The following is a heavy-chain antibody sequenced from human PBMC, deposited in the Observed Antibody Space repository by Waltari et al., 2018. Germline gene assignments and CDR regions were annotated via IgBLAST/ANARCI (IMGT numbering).Heavy chain of an antibody. Sequence: QVQLVESGGGVVQPGGSLRLSCAASGFPFGFCAMHWVRQAPGKGLEWVAFVSIDGRSQYYRDSVKGRFTISRDNSENTVYLQMNSLRPEDTAVYYCARHMLALGDGDSWGQGTVVTVSS. J-gene: IGHJ4*02. V-gene: IGHV3-30*02. CDR2: VSIDGRSQ. CDR1: GFPFGFCA. CDR3: ARHMLALGDGDS. D-gene: IGHD1-26*01.